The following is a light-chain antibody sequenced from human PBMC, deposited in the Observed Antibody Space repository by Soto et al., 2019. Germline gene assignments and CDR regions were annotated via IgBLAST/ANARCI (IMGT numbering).Light chain of an antibody. V-gene: IGKV3-15*01. Sequence: IVLTHSPSTLSLSPGSGSNLSCRASQSVGKNYLDWYQHKSGQAPRLLIHGASTRATGVPTRFSGSRSGAEFTLTINSMKSEDFEVYYCQPYNNSPLTFGGGTKVDIK. CDR3: QPYNNSPLT. J-gene: IGKJ4*01. CDR2: GAS. CDR1: QSVGKN.